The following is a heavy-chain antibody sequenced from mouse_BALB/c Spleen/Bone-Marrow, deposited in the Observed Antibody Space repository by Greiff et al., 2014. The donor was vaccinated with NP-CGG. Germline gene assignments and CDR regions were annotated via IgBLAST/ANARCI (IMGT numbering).Heavy chain of an antibody. CDR3: ARGGHDFSLDY. V-gene: IGHV1-69*01. Sequence: VQLQQSGAEFVMPGASVKMSCKASGYTFTDKWMHWVKQRPGQGLEWIGAIDTSDSYINYNQKFKGKASLTVDASSSTAYMHHSSLTSDDSAVYYCARGGHDFSLDYWGQGTSVIVSS. D-gene: IGHD2-4*01. J-gene: IGHJ4*01. CDR2: IDTSDSYI. CDR1: GYTFTDKW.